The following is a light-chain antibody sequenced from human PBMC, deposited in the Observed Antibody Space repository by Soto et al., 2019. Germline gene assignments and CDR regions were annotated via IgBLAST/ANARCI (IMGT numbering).Light chain of an antibody. V-gene: IGKV3-20*01. CDR3: QQYGSSPRYP. CDR1: QSVRNSY. J-gene: IGKJ2*01. Sequence: EIVLTQFPDTLSLSPGERATLSCRASQSVRNSYLAWYQQRPGQAPRLLIYGADSRATGIPDRFSGSGSDTDFTLTISRLEPEDFAVYYRQQYGSSPRYPFGQGTKLEI. CDR2: GAD.